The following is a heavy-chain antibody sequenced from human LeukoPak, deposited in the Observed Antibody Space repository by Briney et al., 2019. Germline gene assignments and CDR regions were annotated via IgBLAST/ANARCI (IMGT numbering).Heavy chain of an antibody. CDR3: AKSIDSSGYIIDAFDI. Sequence: GGSLRLSCAASGFTFSSYGMHWVRQAPGKGLEWVAVISYDGSNKYYADSVKGRFTISRDNSKNTLYLQMNSLRAEDTAVYYCAKSIDSSGYIIDAFDIWGQGTMVTVSS. J-gene: IGHJ3*02. V-gene: IGHV3-30*18. CDR2: ISYDGSNK. CDR1: GFTFSSYG. D-gene: IGHD3-22*01.